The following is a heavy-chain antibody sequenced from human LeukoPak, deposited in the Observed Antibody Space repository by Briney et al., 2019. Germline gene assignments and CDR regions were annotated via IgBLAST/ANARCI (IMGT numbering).Heavy chain of an antibody. D-gene: IGHD6-13*01. CDR2: ISSSSSTI. V-gene: IGHV3-48*01. J-gene: IGHJ6*03. CDR3: AREARYSSSWYVYYYYMDV. CDR1: GFTFSSYS. Sequence: GGSLRLSCAASGFTFSSYSMNWVRQAPGKGLEWVSYISSSSSTIYYADSVKGRFTISRDNAKNSLYLQMNSLRAEDTAVYYCAREARYSSSWYVYYYYMDVWGKGTTVTVSS.